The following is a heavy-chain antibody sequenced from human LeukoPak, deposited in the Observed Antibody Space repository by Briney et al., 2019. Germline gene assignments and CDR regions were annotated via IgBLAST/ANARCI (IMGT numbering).Heavy chain of an antibody. D-gene: IGHD5-18*01. CDR2: IYYSGST. CDR1: GGSISSYY. J-gene: IGHJ4*02. V-gene: IGHV4-59*12. CDR3: ARAHRPSYGYGPWFDY. Sequence: PSETLSLTCTVSGGSISSYYWSWIRQPPGKGLEWIGYIYYSGSTNYNPSLKSRVTISVDTSKNQFSLKLSSVTAADTAVYYCARAHRPSYGYGPWFDYWGQGSLVTVSS.